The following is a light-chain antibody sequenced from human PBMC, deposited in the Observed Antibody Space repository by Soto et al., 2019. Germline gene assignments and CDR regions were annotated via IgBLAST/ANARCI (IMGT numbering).Light chain of an antibody. V-gene: IGLV1-40*01. J-gene: IGLJ2*01. CDR2: GNS. Sequence: QPVLTQPPSVSGAPGQRVTISCTGSSSNIGAGYDVHWYQQLPGTAPKLLIYGNSNRPSGVPDQFSGSKSGTSASLAITGLQAEDEADYYCQSYDSSLSVVFGGGTQLTVL. CDR3: QSYDSSLSVV. CDR1: SSNIGAGYD.